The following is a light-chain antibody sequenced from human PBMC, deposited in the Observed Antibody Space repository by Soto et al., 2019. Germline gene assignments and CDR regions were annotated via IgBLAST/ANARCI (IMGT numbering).Light chain of an antibody. CDR3: QQYGSSRLT. CDR1: QSVSSNS. Sequence: EIVLAQSPDTLSLSPGERASLSCRASQSVSSNSLAWYQQKAGQAPRLLVYGASSRATGIPDRFSGSGSDTDFTVTISRLEPKDFAVYFCQQYGSSRLTFGGGTKVEIK. J-gene: IGKJ4*01. CDR2: GAS. V-gene: IGKV3-20*01.